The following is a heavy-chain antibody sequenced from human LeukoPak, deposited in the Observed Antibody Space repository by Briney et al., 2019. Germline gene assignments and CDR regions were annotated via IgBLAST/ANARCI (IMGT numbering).Heavy chain of an antibody. Sequence: GGSLRLSCAASGFTFSNNNMNWARQAPGKGLEWVSSIDSSGGYMFYADSVKGRFIISRDNAKDSLYLQMNSLRVEDTAVYYCLRGDRRDYWGQGTLVTVSS. V-gene: IGHV3-21*06. CDR3: LRGDRRDY. J-gene: IGHJ4*02. CDR2: IDSSGGYM. CDR1: GFTFSNNN.